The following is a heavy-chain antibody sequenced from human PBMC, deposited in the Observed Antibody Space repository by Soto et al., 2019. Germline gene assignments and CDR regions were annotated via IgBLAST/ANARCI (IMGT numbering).Heavy chain of an antibody. J-gene: IGHJ3*02. V-gene: IGHV4-59*01. CDR3: ARMNQLAPKRNAFDI. CDR2: IYYSGSSGST. D-gene: IGHD1-1*01. Sequence: PSETLSLTCTVSGVSISSFYWTWTRQPPGKGLEWIGYIYYSGSSGSTNYSPSLKSRVTISADTSKNQFSLKLSSVTAADTAVYYCARMNQLAPKRNAFDIWGQGTMVT. CDR1: GVSISSFY.